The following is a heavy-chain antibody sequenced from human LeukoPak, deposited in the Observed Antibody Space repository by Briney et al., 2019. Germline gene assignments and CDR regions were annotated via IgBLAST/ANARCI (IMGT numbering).Heavy chain of an antibody. Sequence: ASVKLSCKASGYTFTSYGISWVRRAPGQGLEWMGWISAYNGNTNYAQKLQGRVTMTTDTSTSTAYMELSSLRSEDTAVYYCAKDNGGYFRCLDYWGQGTLVTVSS. CDR2: ISAYNGNT. J-gene: IGHJ4*02. D-gene: IGHD4-17*01. CDR1: GYTFTSYG. V-gene: IGHV1-18*01. CDR3: AKDNGGYFRCLDY.